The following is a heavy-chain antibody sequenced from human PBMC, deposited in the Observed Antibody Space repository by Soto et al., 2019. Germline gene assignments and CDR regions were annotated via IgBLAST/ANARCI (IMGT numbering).Heavy chain of an antibody. CDR1: GYTFDNYA. CDR3: ARSNSFWTASYTEDVDWFDP. J-gene: IGHJ5*02. V-gene: IGHV1-8*01. D-gene: IGHD3-3*01. Sequence: QVQLVQSGAEVKKPGASVKVSCRASGYTFDNYAINWVRQATGQGLEWIGLMNPNTGNTDSAQKFQGRVSMTRNNSINTSYMELSSLRSEDTAVYYCARSNSFWTASYTEDVDWFDPWGQGTLVTVSS. CDR2: MNPNTGNT.